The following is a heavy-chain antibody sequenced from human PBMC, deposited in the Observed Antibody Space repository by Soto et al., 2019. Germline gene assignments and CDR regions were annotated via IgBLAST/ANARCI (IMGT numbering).Heavy chain of an antibody. CDR3: ANMGYTSGYSGWFDP. Sequence: EVQLVESGGGLVQPGGSLRLSCAASGFTVSSNYMSWVRQAPGKGLEWVSVIYSGGSTYYADSVKGRFSISRDNSKNTLYLQMNSLRAEDTAVYYCANMGYTSGYSGWFDPWGQGTLVTVSS. V-gene: IGHV3-66*01. CDR2: IYSGGST. CDR1: GFTVSSNY. J-gene: IGHJ5*02. D-gene: IGHD3-22*01.